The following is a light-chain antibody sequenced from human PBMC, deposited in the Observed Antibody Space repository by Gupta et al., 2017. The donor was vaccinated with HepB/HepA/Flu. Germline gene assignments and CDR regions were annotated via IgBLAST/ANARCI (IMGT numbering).Light chain of an antibody. Sequence: VLTPPPSASAAPGQRISLSCSGSSSNIGSRPVKWYQHPPGTAPKLLICNNDQRPSGVPDRFSGSKSGTSASLAISGLRSEDEADYYCAAWDDSLNAYVFGAGTKVTVL. J-gene: IGLJ1*01. CDR2: NND. CDR3: AAWDDSLNAYV. CDR1: SSNIGSRP. V-gene: IGLV1-44*01.